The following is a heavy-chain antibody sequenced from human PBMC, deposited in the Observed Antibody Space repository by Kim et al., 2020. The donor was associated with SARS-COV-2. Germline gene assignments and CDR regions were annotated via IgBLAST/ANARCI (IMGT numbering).Heavy chain of an antibody. J-gene: IGHJ4*02. CDR3: ARDSRGYYWVDY. CDR2: ISYDGSNK. Sequence: GGSLRLSCAASGFTFSSYAMHWVRQAPGKGLEWVAVISYDGSNKYYADSVKGRFTISLDNSKNTLYLQMNCLRAEDTAVYYGARDSRGYYWVDYWGQGTLGSLSP. CDR1: GFTFSSYA. D-gene: IGHD3-22*01. V-gene: IGHV3-30-3*01.